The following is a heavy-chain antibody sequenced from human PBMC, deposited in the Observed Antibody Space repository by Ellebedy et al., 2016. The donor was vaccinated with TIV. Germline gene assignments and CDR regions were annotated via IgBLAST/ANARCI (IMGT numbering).Heavy chain of an antibody. V-gene: IGHV1-18*04. J-gene: IGHJ4*02. CDR3: ARDRIVVVVAATKLDY. CDR2: ISAYNGNT. D-gene: IGHD2-15*01. CDR1: GYTFTSYG. Sequence: ASVKVSXXASGYTFTSYGISWVRQAPGQGLEWMGWISAYNGNTNYAQKLQGRVTMTTDTSTSTAYMELRSLRSDDTAVYYCARDRIVVVVAATKLDYWGQGTLVTVSS.